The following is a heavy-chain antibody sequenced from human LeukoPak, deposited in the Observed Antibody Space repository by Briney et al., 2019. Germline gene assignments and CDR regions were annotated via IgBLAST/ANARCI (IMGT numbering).Heavy chain of an antibody. CDR2: ISSSSSYI. CDR3: ARAWREGYCSSTSCYAAARVPWWFDP. CDR1: GFTFSSYS. D-gene: IGHD2-2*01. Sequence: GGSLRLSCAASGFTFSSYSMNWVRQAPGKGLEWVSSISSSSSYIYYADSVKGRFTISRDNAKNSLYLQMNSLRAEDTAVYYCARAWREGYCSSTSCYAAARVPWWFDPWGQGTLVTVSS. J-gene: IGHJ5*02. V-gene: IGHV3-21*01.